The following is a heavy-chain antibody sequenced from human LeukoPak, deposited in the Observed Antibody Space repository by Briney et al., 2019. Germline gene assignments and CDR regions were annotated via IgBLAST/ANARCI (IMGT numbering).Heavy chain of an antibody. J-gene: IGHJ4*02. V-gene: IGHV4-4*02. D-gene: IGHD3-10*01. CDR1: GGSISSSYW. CDR2: IYTSGST. Sequence: SETLSLTCAVSGGSISSSYWWTWVRQPPGKGLEWIGRIYTSGSTNYNPSLRSRVTMSVDTSKNQFSLKLSSVTAADTAVYYCAREEWFGELPYDYWGQGTLVTVSS. CDR3: AREEWFGELPYDY.